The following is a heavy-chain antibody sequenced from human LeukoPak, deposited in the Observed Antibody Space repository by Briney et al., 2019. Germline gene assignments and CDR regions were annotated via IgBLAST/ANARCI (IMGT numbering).Heavy chain of an antibody. CDR2: IIPTFGTA. Sequence: SVKVSCKASGGTFSSYAISWVRQAPGQGLEWMGRIIPTFGTANYAQKFQGRVTITTDESTSTAYMELSSLRSEDTAVYYCARDGYSSSSWWFDPWGQGTLVTVSS. V-gene: IGHV1-69*05. CDR1: GGTFSSYA. D-gene: IGHD6-6*01. J-gene: IGHJ5*02. CDR3: ARDGYSSSSWWFDP.